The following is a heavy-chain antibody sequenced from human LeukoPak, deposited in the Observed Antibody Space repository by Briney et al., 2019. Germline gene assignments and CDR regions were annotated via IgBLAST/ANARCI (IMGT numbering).Heavy chain of an antibody. Sequence: PSETLSLTCAVYGGSFSAYFWSWIRQPPGKGLEWIGEINHGRSTNYNPSLKSRVTISVDTSRNQFSLKLNSVTAADTAVYYCARMYSGTSYYFDYWGQGTLVTVSS. CDR1: GGSFSAYF. D-gene: IGHD1-26*01. CDR3: ARMYSGTSYYFDY. V-gene: IGHV4-34*01. CDR2: INHGRST. J-gene: IGHJ4*02.